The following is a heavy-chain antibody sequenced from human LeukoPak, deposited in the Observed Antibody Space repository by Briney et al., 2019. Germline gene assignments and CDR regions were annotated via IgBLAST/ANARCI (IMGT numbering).Heavy chain of an antibody. V-gene: IGHV4-39*01. D-gene: IGHD2-15*01. Sequence: PSETLSLTCTVSGGSISSSSYYWGWIRQPPGKGLEWIGSIYYSGSTYYNPSLKSRVTISVDTSKNQFSLKLSSVIAADTAVYYCARKRRYCSGGSCYRDWYFDLWGRGTLVTVSS. CDR3: ARKRRYCSGGSCYRDWYFDL. CDR2: IYYSGST. J-gene: IGHJ2*01. CDR1: GGSISSSSYY.